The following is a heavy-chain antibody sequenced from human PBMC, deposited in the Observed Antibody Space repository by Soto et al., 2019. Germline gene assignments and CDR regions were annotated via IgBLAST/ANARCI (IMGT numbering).Heavy chain of an antibody. CDR2: INPSGGST. D-gene: IGHD1-26*01. CDR1: GYTFTSYY. CDR3: ARDHAVGATYTSAPSGY. J-gene: IGHJ4*02. Sequence: ASVKVSCKASGYTFTSYYMHWVRQAPGQGLEWMGIINPSGGSTSYAQKFQGRVTMTRDTSTSTVYMELSSLRSEDTAVYYCARDHAVGATYTSAPSGYWGQGTLVTVSS. V-gene: IGHV1-46*01.